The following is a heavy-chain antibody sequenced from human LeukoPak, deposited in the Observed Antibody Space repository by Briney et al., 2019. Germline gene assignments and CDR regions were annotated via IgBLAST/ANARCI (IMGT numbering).Heavy chain of an antibody. J-gene: IGHJ6*02. Sequence: ASVKVSCKASGYTFTSYDINWVRQATGQGLEWMGWMNPNSGNTGYAQKFQGRVTMTRNTSISTAYMELSSLRSEDTAAYYCARGLEDFWSGYYFPYYYYYGMDVWGQGTTVTVSS. CDR3: ARGLEDFWSGYYFPYYYYYGMDV. D-gene: IGHD3-3*01. V-gene: IGHV1-8*01. CDR2: MNPNSGNT. CDR1: GYTFTSYD.